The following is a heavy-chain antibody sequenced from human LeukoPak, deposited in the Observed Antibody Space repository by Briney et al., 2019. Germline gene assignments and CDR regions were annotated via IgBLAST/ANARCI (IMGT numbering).Heavy chain of an antibody. V-gene: IGHV1-8*01. J-gene: IGHJ6*04. D-gene: IGHD1-14*01. Sequence: ASVKVSCEASGYTFTTYGISWVRQAPGQGLEWMGWMNPNSGNTGYAQKFQGRVTMTRNTSISTAYMELSSLRSEDTAVYYCARRHHLMDVWGKGTTVTVSS. CDR3: ARRHHLMDV. CDR1: GYTFTTYG. CDR2: MNPNSGNT.